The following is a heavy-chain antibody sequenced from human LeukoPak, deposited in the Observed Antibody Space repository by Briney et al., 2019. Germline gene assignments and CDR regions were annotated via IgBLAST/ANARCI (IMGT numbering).Heavy chain of an antibody. Sequence: PSQTLSLTCTVSGGSISSGAYYWTWIRQHPGKGLEWIGYIYYSGSTYYNPSLKSRVTISVDTSKNQFSLKLSSVTAADTAVYYCARDKGLAFDYWGQGTLVTVSS. CDR2: IYYSGST. V-gene: IGHV4-31*03. CDR3: ARDKGLAFDY. J-gene: IGHJ4*02. CDR1: GGSISSGAYY. D-gene: IGHD3/OR15-3a*01.